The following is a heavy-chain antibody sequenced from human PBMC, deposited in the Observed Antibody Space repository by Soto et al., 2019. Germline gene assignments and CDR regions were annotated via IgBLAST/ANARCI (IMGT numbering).Heavy chain of an antibody. Sequence: PGGSLRVSCAASAFTISSYSMNWARQAPGKGLERVSYISSSRSTIYYAETVKGRFTISRDKAKYSLYLQMNSLRAEDTAVDYCARWGSFAIWGQGTMVTFSS. D-gene: IGHD7-27*01. CDR2: ISSSRSTI. V-gene: IGHV3-48*01. J-gene: IGHJ3*02. CDR3: ARWGSFAI. CDR1: AFTISSYS.